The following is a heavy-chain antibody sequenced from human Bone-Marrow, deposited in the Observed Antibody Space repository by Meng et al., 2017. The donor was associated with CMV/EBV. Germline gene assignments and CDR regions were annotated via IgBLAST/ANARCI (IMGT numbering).Heavy chain of an antibody. Sequence: SCAASGFTFSDYYMSWIRQAPGKGLEWVSYISSSGSTIYYADSVKGRFTISRDNSKNTLYLQMNSLRAEDTAVYYCARDRPLRFATYYYGMDVWGQGTTVTVSS. V-gene: IGHV3-11*04. D-gene: IGHD3-3*01. CDR1: GFTFSDYY. CDR2: ISSSGSTI. CDR3: ARDRPLRFATYYYGMDV. J-gene: IGHJ6*02.